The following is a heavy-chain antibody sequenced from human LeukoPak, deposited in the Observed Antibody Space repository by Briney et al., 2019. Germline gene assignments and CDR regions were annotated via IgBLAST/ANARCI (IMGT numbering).Heavy chain of an antibody. V-gene: IGHV3-7*03. CDR1: GFTFSSYW. Sequence: GGSLRLSCAASGFTFSSYWMSWVRQAPGKGLEWVANIKQDGSEKYYVDSVKGRFTISRDNAKNSLYLQMNSLRAEDTAVYYCARDGTTVTTGNAFDIWGQGTMVTVSS. J-gene: IGHJ3*02. D-gene: IGHD4-17*01. CDR3: ARDGTTVTTGNAFDI. CDR2: IKQDGSEK.